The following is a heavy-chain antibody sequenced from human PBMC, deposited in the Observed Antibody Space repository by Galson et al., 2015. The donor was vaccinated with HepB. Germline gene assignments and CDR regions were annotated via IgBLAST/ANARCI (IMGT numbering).Heavy chain of an antibody. Sequence: SVKVSCKASGYTFTSYYMHWVRQAPGQGLEWMGWINPNSGGTNYAQKFQGRVTMTRDTSISTAYMELSRLRSDDTALYYCAKDWGSDYYDSSGKLDYWGQGTLVTVSS. J-gene: IGHJ4*02. CDR1: GYTFTSYY. CDR2: INPNSGGT. D-gene: IGHD3-22*01. CDR3: AKDWGSDYYDSSGKLDY. V-gene: IGHV1-2*02.